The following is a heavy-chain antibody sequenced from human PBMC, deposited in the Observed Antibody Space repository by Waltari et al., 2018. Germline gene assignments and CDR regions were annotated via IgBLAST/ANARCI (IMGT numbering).Heavy chain of an antibody. CDR2: ISSTSSYI. CDR1: GFTSRPYN. J-gene: IGHJ3*02. CDR3: ARDSARNYDYISGGHAFDI. V-gene: IGHV3-21*02. D-gene: IGHD3-16*01. Sequence: EVQLVESGGGLVKPGGSLILSCAASGFTSRPYNINWVPQAPGKGLEWVSSISSTSSYIYYADSVKGRFTISRDNANNSLYLQMSSLRAEDTAIYYCARDSARNYDYISGGHAFDIWGQGTMITVSS.